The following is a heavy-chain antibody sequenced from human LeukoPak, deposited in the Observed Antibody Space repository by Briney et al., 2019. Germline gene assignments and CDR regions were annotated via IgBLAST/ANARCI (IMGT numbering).Heavy chain of an antibody. Sequence: SETLSLTCTVSGGSISVGSCFWSWLRQPAGKGLDGIGRIYSTRSTNYNPSLKSRVTISVATSQNHFTLRLVTVTAADTSVYYCAREGSGSHAVDYWGQGTLVTVSS. D-gene: IGHD1-26*01. CDR1: GGSISVGSCF. CDR3: AREGSGSHAVDY. CDR2: IYSTRST. J-gene: IGHJ4*02. V-gene: IGHV4-61*02.